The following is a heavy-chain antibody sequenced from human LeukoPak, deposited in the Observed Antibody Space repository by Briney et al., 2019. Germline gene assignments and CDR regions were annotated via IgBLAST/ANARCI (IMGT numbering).Heavy chain of an antibody. J-gene: IGHJ4*02. CDR2: INHSGST. CDR3: ARKPHSSSWWFDY. V-gene: IGHV4-34*01. D-gene: IGHD6-13*01. Sequence: PSETLSLTCAVYGGSFSGYYWSWIRQPPGKGLEWIGEINHSGSTNYNPSLKSRVTISVDTSKNQFSLKLSSVTAADTAVYYCARKPHSSSWWFDYWGQGTLVTVSS. CDR1: GGSFSGYY.